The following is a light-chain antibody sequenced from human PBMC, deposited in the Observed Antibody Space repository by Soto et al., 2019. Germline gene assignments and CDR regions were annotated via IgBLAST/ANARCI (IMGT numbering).Light chain of an antibody. CDR2: DNN. V-gene: IGLV1-51*01. Sequence: QSVLTQPPSVSAAPGQKVTISCSGSSSNIGDNYVSWYQQLPGTAPKLLLYDNNKRPSGIPDRFSGSKSGTSATLDITGLQTGDEAAYYCVTWDSSLSVGRLGGGTKVTVL. CDR3: VTWDSSLSVGR. CDR1: SSNIGDNY. J-gene: IGLJ2*01.